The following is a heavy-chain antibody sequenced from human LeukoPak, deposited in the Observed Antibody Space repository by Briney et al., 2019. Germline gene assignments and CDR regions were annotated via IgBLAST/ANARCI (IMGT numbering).Heavy chain of an antibody. V-gene: IGHV4-59*12. Sequence: SETLSLTCTVSGDSISSSYWSWIRQPPGKGLEWIGYIYYTGSTNYNPSLKSRVTISVDKSKNQFSLKLSSVTAADTAVYYCARVIVVVVAAQGYFDYWGQGTLVTVSS. D-gene: IGHD2-15*01. CDR1: GDSISSSY. CDR3: ARVIVVVVAAQGYFDY. J-gene: IGHJ4*02. CDR2: IYYTGST.